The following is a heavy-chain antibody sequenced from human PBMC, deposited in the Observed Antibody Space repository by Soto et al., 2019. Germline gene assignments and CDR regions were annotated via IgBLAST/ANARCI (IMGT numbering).Heavy chain of an antibody. Sequence: GGSLRLFCAASGFTFSSYGMHWVRQAPGKGLEWVAVIWYDGSNKYYADSVKGRFTISRDNSKNTLYLQMNSLRAEDTAVYYCARDLDYYGSGSLGHWGQGTLVTVSS. J-gene: IGHJ4*02. D-gene: IGHD3-10*01. CDR1: GFTFSSYG. CDR3: ARDLDYYGSGSLGH. CDR2: IWYDGSNK. V-gene: IGHV3-33*01.